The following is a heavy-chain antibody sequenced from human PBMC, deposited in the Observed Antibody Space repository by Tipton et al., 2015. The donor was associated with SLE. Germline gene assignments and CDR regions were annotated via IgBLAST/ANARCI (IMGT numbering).Heavy chain of an antibody. D-gene: IGHD6-13*01. V-gene: IGHV4-61*09. CDR2: LYTSGST. CDR3: AHSSSWYYFDY. CDR1: GGSISSGSSY. Sequence: TLSLTCTVSGGSISSGSSYWSWLRQPAGKGLEWIGHLYTSGSTYYNPSLKSRVTISVDTSKNRFSLKLSSVTAADTAVYYCAHSSSWYYFDYWGQGTLVTVSS. J-gene: IGHJ4*02.